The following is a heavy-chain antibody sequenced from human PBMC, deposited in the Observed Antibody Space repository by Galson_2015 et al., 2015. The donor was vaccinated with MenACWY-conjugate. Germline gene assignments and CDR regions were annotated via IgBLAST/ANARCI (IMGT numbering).Heavy chain of an antibody. V-gene: IGHV3-23*01. CDR3: AKKFGSSSWFRGFDS. J-gene: IGHJ4*02. CDR1: GFTFSGYA. CDR2: ISGSGGTI. Sequence: SLRLSCAAFGFTFSGYAMTWVRQAPGKGLEWVSVISGSGGTIYYAESVKGRFTISRDNSKNTLFLEMNSLRAEDTAVYYCAKKFGSSSWFRGFDSWGQGTLVTVSS. D-gene: IGHD6-13*01.